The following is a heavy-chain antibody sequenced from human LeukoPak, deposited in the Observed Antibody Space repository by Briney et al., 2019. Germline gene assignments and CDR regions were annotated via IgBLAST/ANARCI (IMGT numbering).Heavy chain of an antibody. CDR2: INWNGGST. Sequence: GGSLRLSCAASGFTFDDYGMSWVRQAPGKGLEWVSGINWNGGSTGYADSVKGRFTISRDNAKNSLYLQMNSLRAEDTALYYCARLGPLGYCSGGSCHSSFEDYWGQGTLVTVSS. J-gene: IGHJ4*02. D-gene: IGHD2-15*01. CDR3: ARLGPLGYCSGGSCHSSFEDY. CDR1: GFTFDDYG. V-gene: IGHV3-20*04.